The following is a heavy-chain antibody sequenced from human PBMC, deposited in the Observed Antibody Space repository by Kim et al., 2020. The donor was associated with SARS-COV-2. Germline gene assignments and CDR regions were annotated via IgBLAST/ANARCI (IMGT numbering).Heavy chain of an antibody. Sequence: SETLSLTCAVYGGSFSGYYWSWIRQPPGKGLEWIGEINHSGSTNYNPSLKSRVTISVDTSKNQFSLKLSSVTAADTAVYYCARCHGSSGYHDYWGQGTLV. V-gene: IGHV4-34*01. CDR3: ARCHGSSGYHDY. D-gene: IGHD3-22*01. J-gene: IGHJ4*02. CDR1: GGSFSGYY. CDR2: INHSGST.